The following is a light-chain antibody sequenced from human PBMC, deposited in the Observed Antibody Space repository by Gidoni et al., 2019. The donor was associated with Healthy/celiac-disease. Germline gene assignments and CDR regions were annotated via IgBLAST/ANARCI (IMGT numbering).Light chain of an antibody. V-gene: IGKV3-15*01. J-gene: IGKJ1*01. Sequence: EIFMTQSPATLSVSPGERATLSSRASQSVSSNLAWYQQKPGQAPRRLIYGASTRATGIPARFSGSGSGTEFTLTISSLQSEDFAVYYCQQYNNWPRTFGQGTKVEIK. CDR3: QQYNNWPRT. CDR1: QSVSSN. CDR2: GAS.